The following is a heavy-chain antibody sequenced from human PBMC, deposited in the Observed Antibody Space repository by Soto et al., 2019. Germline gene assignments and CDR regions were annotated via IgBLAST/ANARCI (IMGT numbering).Heavy chain of an antibody. Sequence: GGSLRLSCAASGFTFSSYAMSWVRQAPGKGLEWVAAISGSGGSTYYADSVKGRFTISRDNAKNTLYLQMNSLRAEDTAVYYCAKSPGGYPYFDYWGQGTLVTVSS. CDR2: ISGSGGST. D-gene: IGHD3-22*01. V-gene: IGHV3-23*01. J-gene: IGHJ4*02. CDR1: GFTFSSYA. CDR3: AKSPGGYPYFDY.